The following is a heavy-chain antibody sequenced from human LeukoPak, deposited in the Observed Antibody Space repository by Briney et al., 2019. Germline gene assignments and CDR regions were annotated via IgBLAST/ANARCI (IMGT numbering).Heavy chain of an antibody. D-gene: IGHD3-9*01. J-gene: IGHJ4*02. CDR2: IVVGSGNS. CDR3: AAGEVLQYFDWSPYDY. V-gene: IGHV1-58*02. CDR1: GFTFTSSA. Sequence: ASVKVSCKASGFTFTSSAMQWVRKARGQRLEWIGWIVVGSGNSNYAQKFQERVTITRDMSTSTAYMELSSLRSEDTAVYYCAAGEVLQYFDWSPYDYWGQGTLVTVSS.